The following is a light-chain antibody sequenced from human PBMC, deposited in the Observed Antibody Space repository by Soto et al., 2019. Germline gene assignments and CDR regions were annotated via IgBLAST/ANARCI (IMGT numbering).Light chain of an antibody. Sequence: QSVLTQPASVSGSPGQSIAISCTGTSSDVGGFNYVSWYQRHPGKAPKFMIYDVTSRPSGVSDRFSGSKSGNTASLTISGLQAEDEADYYCVSYTASSTYVFGTGTRSPS. CDR2: DVT. CDR1: SSDVGGFNY. CDR3: VSYTASSTYV. V-gene: IGLV2-14*03. J-gene: IGLJ1*01.